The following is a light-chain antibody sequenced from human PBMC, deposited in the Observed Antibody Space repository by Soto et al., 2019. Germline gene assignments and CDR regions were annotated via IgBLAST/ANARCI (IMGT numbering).Light chain of an antibody. CDR1: NSNVGNNY. CDR3: GTWDSSLGGV. CDR2: DNN. V-gene: IGLV1-51*01. J-gene: IGLJ3*02. Sequence: QSLLTQPPSVSAAPGQRVSISCSGSNSNVGNNYVSWYQYVPGTAPKVVIYDNNKRPSGIPDRFSGSKSGTSVTLGIAGLQTGDEAFYYCGTWDSSLGGVFGGGTKLTV.